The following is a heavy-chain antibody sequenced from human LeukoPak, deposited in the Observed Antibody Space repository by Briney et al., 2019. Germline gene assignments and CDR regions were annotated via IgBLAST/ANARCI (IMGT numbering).Heavy chain of an antibody. CDR3: ARGSPVSGPARPDDPFDY. D-gene: IGHD4-11*01. V-gene: IGHV6-1*01. CDR1: GDSVSSNSAA. J-gene: IGHJ4*02. CDR2: TYYRSKWYN. Sequence: SQTLSLTCAISGDSVSSNSAAWNWIRQSPSRGLEWLGRTYYRSKWYNDYAVSVKSRITINPDTSKNQFSLQLNSVTPEDTAVYYCARGSPVSGPARPDDPFDYWGQGTLVTVSS.